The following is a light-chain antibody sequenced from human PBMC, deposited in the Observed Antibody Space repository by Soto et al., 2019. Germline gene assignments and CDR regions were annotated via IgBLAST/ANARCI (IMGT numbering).Light chain of an antibody. J-gene: IGKJ5*01. V-gene: IGKV1-9*01. CDR3: QQLNDYPFT. CDR1: QGISSS. CDR2: TAS. Sequence: DIQLTQSPSFLSASVGDRVTITCRASQGISSSLAWYQQKPGKAPKLLIYTASNLQSGVPSRFSGSGSGTELTLPISGLQPEDFATYFCQQLNDYPFTFGQGTRLE.